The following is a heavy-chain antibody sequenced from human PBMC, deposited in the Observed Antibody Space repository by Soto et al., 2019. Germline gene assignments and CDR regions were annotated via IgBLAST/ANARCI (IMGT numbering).Heavy chain of an antibody. Sequence: QVQLVESGGGVVQPGRSLRLSCAASGFTFSSYGMHWVRQAPGKGLEWVSVISYDGSNKYYADSVKGLFTISRDNSKNTLYLQTNSLRAEDTAVYYCAKGSTVMTYFDYLGQGTLVTVSS. V-gene: IGHV3-30*18. CDR3: AKGSTVMTYFDY. CDR2: ISYDGSNK. CDR1: GFTFSSYG. D-gene: IGHD5-18*01. J-gene: IGHJ4*02.